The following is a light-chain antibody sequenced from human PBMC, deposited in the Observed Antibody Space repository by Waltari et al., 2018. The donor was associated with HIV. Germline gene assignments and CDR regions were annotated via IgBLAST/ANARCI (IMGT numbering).Light chain of an antibody. CDR3: QQSTNTPRYT. V-gene: IGKV1-NL1*01. CDR1: QAISDS. J-gene: IGKJ2*01. CDR2: AAS. Sequence: DIQMTQSPSSLSASVGDRVTITCRASQAISDSLAWYQQTPGKAPKLLVSAASRLESGVPSRFSGSGSGTEYTLTISSLQPEDFATYYCQQSTNTPRYTFGQGTKVEMK.